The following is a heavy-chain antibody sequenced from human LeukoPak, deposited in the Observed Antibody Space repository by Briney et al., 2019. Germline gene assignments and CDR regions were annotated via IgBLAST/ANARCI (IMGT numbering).Heavy chain of an antibody. CDR2: IYYSGST. V-gene: IGHV4-39*02. CDR1: GGSISSSSFY. J-gene: IGHJ4*02. CDR3: ASEHYGFWSGYLTPPSDY. Sequence: SETLSLTCTVSGGSISSSSFYWGWIRQPPGKGLEWIGSIYYSGSTYYNPSLKSRVTISVDTSKNQFSLKLTSVTAADTAVYYCASEHYGFWSGYLTPPSDYWGQGTLVTVSS. D-gene: IGHD3-3*01.